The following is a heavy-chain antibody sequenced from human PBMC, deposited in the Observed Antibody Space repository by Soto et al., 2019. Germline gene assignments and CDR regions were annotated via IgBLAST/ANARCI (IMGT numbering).Heavy chain of an antibody. D-gene: IGHD3-3*01. V-gene: IGHV1-69*13. Sequence: SVKVSCKASGGTFSSYAISWVRQAPGQGLEWMGGIIPIFGTANYAQKFQGRVTITADESTSTAYMELSSLRSEDTAVYYCAYTIFGVVNWFEPWGQGTLVTVSS. CDR3: AYTIFGVVNWFEP. J-gene: IGHJ5*02. CDR1: GGTFSSYA. CDR2: IIPIFGTA.